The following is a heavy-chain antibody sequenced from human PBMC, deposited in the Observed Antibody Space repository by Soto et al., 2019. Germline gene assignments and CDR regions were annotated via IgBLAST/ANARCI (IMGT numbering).Heavy chain of an antibody. CDR3: ARDQWRLFDY. D-gene: IGHD6-19*01. V-gene: IGHV3-7*05. Sequence: GGSLRLSCEASGFTFSNYWMGWVRQAPGKGLEWVANINQDGSDEYYVDSVKGRFTISRDNARNSLFLQMNSLRAEDTAVYFCARDQWRLFDYWGQGTLVTVSS. CDR1: GFTFSNYW. J-gene: IGHJ4*02. CDR2: INQDGSDE.